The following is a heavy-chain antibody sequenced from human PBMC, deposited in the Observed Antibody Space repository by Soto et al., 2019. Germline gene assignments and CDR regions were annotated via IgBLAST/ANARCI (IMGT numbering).Heavy chain of an antibody. D-gene: IGHD3-16*01. CDR2: VSATAGTT. V-gene: IGHV3-23*01. CDR3: AKDRLAGGFDY. CDR1: GFTFSNYA. Sequence: GGSLRLSCAASGFTFSNYAMSWVRQAPGKGLEWVSLVSATAGTTYYTDSVKGRFTISRDSSRNTVYLQMNSLRADDTAVYYCAKDRLAGGFDYWGQGTPVTVSS. J-gene: IGHJ4*02.